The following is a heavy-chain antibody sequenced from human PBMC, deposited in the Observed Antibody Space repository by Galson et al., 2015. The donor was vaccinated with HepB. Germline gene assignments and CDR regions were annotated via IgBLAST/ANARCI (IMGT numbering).Heavy chain of an antibody. J-gene: IGHJ6*02. CDR3: ARITRLGSSWYYGLDV. CDR1: GFSLSTSGMS. D-gene: IGHD6-13*01. CDR2: IDWDDDK. Sequence: PALVKPTQTLTLTCTFSGFSLSTSGMSVSWIRQPPGKALEWLALIDWDDDKYYSTSLKTRLTISKDTSKNQVVLTMTNMDPADTATYYCARITRLGSSWYYGLDVWAKGPRSPSP. V-gene: IGHV2-70*01.